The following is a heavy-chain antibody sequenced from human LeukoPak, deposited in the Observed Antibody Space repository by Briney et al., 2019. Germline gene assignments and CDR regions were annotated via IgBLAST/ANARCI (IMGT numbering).Heavy chain of an antibody. CDR1: GGSISSYY. V-gene: IGHV4-4*07. CDR2: IYISGST. J-gene: IGHJ2*01. Sequence: SETLSLTCTVSGGSISSYYWSWIRQPAGKGLEWIGRIYISGSTNYNPSLKSRVTISVDTSKNQFSLKLSSVTAADTAVYYCARNPLGNCSSASCLRYWYFDLWGRGTLVTVSS. CDR3: ARNPLGNCSSASCLRYWYFDL. D-gene: IGHD2-2*01.